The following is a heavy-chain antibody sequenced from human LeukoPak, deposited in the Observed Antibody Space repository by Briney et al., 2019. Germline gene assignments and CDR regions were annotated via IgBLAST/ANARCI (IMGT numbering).Heavy chain of an antibody. CDR3: AKEGNYYGTDY. J-gene: IGHJ4*02. Sequence: GGSLRLSCAASGFTFSNYAMSWVRQAPGKGLEWVSAISGSGTTTYYADSVKGRFTISRDSSKNTLHLQMNSLRAEDTAVYYCAKEGNYYGTDYWGQGTLVTVSS. CDR1: GFTFSNYA. V-gene: IGHV3-23*01. CDR2: ISGSGTTT. D-gene: IGHD1-26*01.